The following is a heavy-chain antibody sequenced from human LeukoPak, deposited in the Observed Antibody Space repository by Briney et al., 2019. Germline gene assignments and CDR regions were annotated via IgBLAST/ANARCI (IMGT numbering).Heavy chain of an antibody. D-gene: IGHD3-22*01. Sequence: PSETLSLTCAVYGGSFSGCYWSWIRQPPGKGLEWIGEINHSGTTKYNPSLKSRVTISVDTSKNQVSLKLSSVTAADTAVYYCARGSRDSGGYYYVFAFDIWGQGTTVAVSS. CDR2: INHSGTT. V-gene: IGHV4-34*01. CDR1: GGSFSGCY. J-gene: IGHJ3*02. CDR3: ARGSRDSGGYYYVFAFDI.